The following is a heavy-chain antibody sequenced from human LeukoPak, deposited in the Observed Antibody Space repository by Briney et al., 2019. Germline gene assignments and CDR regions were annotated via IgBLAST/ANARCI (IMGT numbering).Heavy chain of an antibody. CDR2: ISSSSSTI. CDR1: GFTLSSYS. Sequence: GGSLRLSCAASGFTLSSYSMNWVRQAPGKGLEWVSYISSSSSTIYYADSVKGRFTISRDNAKNSLYLQMNSLRAEDTAVYYCARASGILYRQSVFDYWGQGTLVTVSS. V-gene: IGHV3-48*01. D-gene: IGHD2-8*01. J-gene: IGHJ4*02. CDR3: ARASGILYRQSVFDY.